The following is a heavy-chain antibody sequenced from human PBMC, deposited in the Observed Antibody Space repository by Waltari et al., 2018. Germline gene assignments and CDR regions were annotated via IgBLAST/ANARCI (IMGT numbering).Heavy chain of an antibody. V-gene: IGHV4-61*02. CDR2: IYTSGST. J-gene: IGHJ4*02. CDR1: GGSISSGSYY. D-gene: IGHD3-10*01. CDR3: ARATYYYGSVYFDY. Sequence: QVQLQESGPGLVKPSQTLSLTCTVSGGSISSGSYYWSWIRQPAGKGLEWIGRIYTSGSTNYNPSLKIRVTISVDTSKNQFSLKLSSVTAADTAVYYCARATYYYGSVYFDYWGQGTLVTVSS.